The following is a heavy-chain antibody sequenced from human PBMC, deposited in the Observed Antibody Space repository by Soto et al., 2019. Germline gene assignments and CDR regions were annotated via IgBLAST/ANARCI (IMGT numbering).Heavy chain of an antibody. J-gene: IGHJ6*02. CDR1: GDTLTVYY. V-gene: IGHV1-2*04. D-gene: IGHD6-13*01. CDR2: INPNSGGT. Sequence: ASVKVSCKASGDTLTVYYMPWVRQAPGQGLEWMGWINPNSGGTNYAQKIQGWATMTRDTSISTAYMELSRLRSDDTAVYYCARDAAAGSFNYYYYGMDVWGQGTTVTVSS. CDR3: ARDAAAGSFNYYYYGMDV.